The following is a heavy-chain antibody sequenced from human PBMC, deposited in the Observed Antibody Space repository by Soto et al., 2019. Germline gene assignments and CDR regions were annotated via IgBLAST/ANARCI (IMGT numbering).Heavy chain of an antibody. V-gene: IGHV4-38-2*01. Sequence: PSETLSLTCVVSNFSISSGYYWGWIRQSPGKGLEWIASIYRSGTTSYNPSLKSRVTISVDPSKNQFSLMWTAVTAADTAVYYCARTPSGSYYSVFNYWGRGSLVTVSS. CDR2: IYRSGTT. D-gene: IGHD1-26*01. J-gene: IGHJ4*02. CDR1: NFSISSGYY. CDR3: ARTPSGSYYSVFNY.